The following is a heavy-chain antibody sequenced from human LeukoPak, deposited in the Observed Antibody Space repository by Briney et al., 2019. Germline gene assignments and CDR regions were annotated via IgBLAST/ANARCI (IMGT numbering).Heavy chain of an antibody. V-gene: IGHV3-23*01. D-gene: IGHD3-10*01. CDR2: ISGRGGST. Sequence: GGSLRLSCAASGFSFNNYALSWVRQAPGKGLEWLSAISGRGGSTYYADSVKGRFTISRDNSKSTLYLQMSSLRAEDTAVYYCAKDVKYGSGGYSLYGMDVWGQGTTVTVSS. CDR1: GFSFNNYA. CDR3: AKDVKYGSGGYSLYGMDV. J-gene: IGHJ6*02.